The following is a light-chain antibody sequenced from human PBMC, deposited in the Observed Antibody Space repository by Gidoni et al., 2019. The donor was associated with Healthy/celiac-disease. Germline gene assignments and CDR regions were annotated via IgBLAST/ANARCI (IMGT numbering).Light chain of an antibody. CDR2: SNN. V-gene: IGLV1-44*01. Sequence: QSVLTQPPSASGTPGQRVTISCSRSSSNIGSNTVNWYQQLPGTAPKLLIYSNNQRPSGVPDRFSGSKSGTSASLAISGLQSEDEADYYCAAWDDSLNGHVVFGGGTKLTVL. CDR1: SSNIGSNT. J-gene: IGLJ2*01. CDR3: AAWDDSLNGHVV.